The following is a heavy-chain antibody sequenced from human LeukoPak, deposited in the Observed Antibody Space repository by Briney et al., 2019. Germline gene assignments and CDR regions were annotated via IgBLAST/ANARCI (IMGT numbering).Heavy chain of an antibody. V-gene: IGHV3-33*01. J-gene: IGHJ4*02. CDR3: ARAGYYYDSSGYYYFDY. Sequence: PGGSLRLSCAASGFTFSSYGMHWVRQAPGKGLEWVAVIWYDGSNKYYADSVKGRFTIPRDNSKNTLYLQMNSLRAEDTAVYYCARAGYYYDSSGYYYFDYWGQGTLVTVSS. CDR1: GFTFSSYG. D-gene: IGHD3-22*01. CDR2: IWYDGSNK.